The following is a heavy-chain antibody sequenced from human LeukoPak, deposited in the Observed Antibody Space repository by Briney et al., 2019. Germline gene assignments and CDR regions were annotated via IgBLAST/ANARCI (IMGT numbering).Heavy chain of an antibody. V-gene: IGHV4-34*01. CDR2: INHSGNT. Sequence: SETLSLTCAVYSGSLSGFSWNWIRQTPGKGLEWIGEINHSGNTNYNPSLKSRLTISADTSKNQFSLKLSSVTAADTAFYYCARVPGRPADVFDHWGQGTLVTVSS. CDR3: ARVPGRPADVFDH. D-gene: IGHD2-2*01. CDR1: SGSLSGFS. J-gene: IGHJ4*02.